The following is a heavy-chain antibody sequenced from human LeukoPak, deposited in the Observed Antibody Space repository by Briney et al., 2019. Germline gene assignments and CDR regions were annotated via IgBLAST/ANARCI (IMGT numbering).Heavy chain of an antibody. CDR2: ISYDGSNK. D-gene: IGHD6-13*01. CDR1: GFTFSSYA. CDR3: ARSLSRWGIAAALDY. V-gene: IGHV3-30-3*01. Sequence: GGSLRLSCAASGFTFSSYAMHWVRQAPGKGLEWLAVISYDGSNKYYADSVKGRFTISRDNSKNTLYLQMNSLRAEDTAVYYCARSLSRWGIAAALDYWGQGTLVTVSS. J-gene: IGHJ4*02.